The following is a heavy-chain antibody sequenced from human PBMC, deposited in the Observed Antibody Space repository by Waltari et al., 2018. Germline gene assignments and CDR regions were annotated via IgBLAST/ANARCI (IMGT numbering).Heavy chain of an antibody. J-gene: IGHJ1*01. CDR2: MQYRGST. V-gene: IGHV4-39*01. D-gene: IGHD4-17*01. CDR1: GGSLSTTYT. Sequence: QLQLQESGPGLVQPSDTLSLTCTVSGGSLSTTYTWGWIRQPPGKGLGWMGNMQYRGSTFYNPSLESRVTISLDTWKNQFSLRLSSVGAADTAVYFCGRIAFGDEGGYFQYWGQGTLVTVSS. CDR3: GRIAFGDEGGYFQY.